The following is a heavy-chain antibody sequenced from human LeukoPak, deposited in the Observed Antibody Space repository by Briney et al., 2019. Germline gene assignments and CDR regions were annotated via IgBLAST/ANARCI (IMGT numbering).Heavy chain of an antibody. D-gene: IGHD3-3*01. J-gene: IGHJ4*02. Sequence: SETLSLTCTVSGGSISSYYWSWIRQPPGKGLEWIGYIYYSGSTNYNPSLKSRVTISVDTSKNQFSLKLSSVIAADTAVYYCARGASLEWLLYSSLHYFDYWGQGTLVTVSS. V-gene: IGHV4-59*01. CDR2: IYYSGST. CDR1: GGSISSYY. CDR3: ARGASLEWLLYSSLHYFDY.